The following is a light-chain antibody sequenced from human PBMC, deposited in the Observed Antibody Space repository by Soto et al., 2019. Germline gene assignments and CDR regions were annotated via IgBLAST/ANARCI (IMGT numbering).Light chain of an antibody. V-gene: IGKV3-11*01. CDR3: QQRSNWPKT. CDR2: DAS. J-gene: IGKJ1*01. CDR1: QSVSSY. Sequence: EIVLTQSPATLSLSPGERATLSCRASQSVSSYLAWYQQKPGQAPRLLIYDASNRATGIPARFSGSGSGTDFTLTISSLEAEDFAVYYGQQRSNWPKTFGQGTKVEIK.